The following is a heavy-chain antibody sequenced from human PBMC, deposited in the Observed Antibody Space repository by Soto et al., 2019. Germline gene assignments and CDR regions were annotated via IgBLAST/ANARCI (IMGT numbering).Heavy chain of an antibody. CDR3: ARDSSVVVDGGSCQDY. CDR1: GYTFTSYG. Sequence: ASVKVSCKASGYTFTSYGISWVRQAPGQGFEWMGVINPNGGSTIYAQNFQGRVTMTSDTSTSTVYMELSSLRSDDTAVYYCARDSSVVVDGGSCQDYWGQGTQVTVSS. J-gene: IGHJ4*02. V-gene: IGHV1-46*01. CDR2: INPNGGST. D-gene: IGHD2-15*01.